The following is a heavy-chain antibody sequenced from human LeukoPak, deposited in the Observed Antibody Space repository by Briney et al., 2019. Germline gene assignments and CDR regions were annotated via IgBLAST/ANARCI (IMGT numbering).Heavy chain of an antibody. CDR3: ARGFGVRFGDFYGMDG. D-gene: IGHD3-10*01. Sequence: QTGGSLRLSCAASGFTVSSNYMSWVRQAPGKGLEWVSVIYSGGSTYYADSVKGRFTISRDNSKNTLYLQMNSLRAEDTAVYYCARGFGVRFGDFYGMDGLGQGAPV. CDR1: GFTVSSNY. CDR2: IYSGGST. J-gene: IGHJ6*02. V-gene: IGHV3-53*01.